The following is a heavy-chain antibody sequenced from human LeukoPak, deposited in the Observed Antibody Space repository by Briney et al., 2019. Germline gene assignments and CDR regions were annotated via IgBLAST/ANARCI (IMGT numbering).Heavy chain of an antibody. CDR3: ARKVGITIFGQRPLYYYYYMDV. V-gene: IGHV4-59*12. D-gene: IGHD3-3*01. J-gene: IGHJ6*03. CDR2: IYYSGST. CDR1: GGSISSYY. Sequence: SETLSLTCTVSGGSISSYYWSWIRQPPGKGLEWIGYIYYSGSTNYNPSLKSRVTISVDTSKNQFSLKLSSVTAADTAVYYCARKVGITIFGQRPLYYYYYMDVWGKGTTVTVSS.